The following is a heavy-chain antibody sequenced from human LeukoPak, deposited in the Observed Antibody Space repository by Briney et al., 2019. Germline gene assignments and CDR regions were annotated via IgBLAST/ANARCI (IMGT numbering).Heavy chain of an antibody. J-gene: IGHJ4*02. CDR2: ISAYNGNT. Sequence: ASVKVSCKASGYTFTSYGISWVRQAPGQGLEWMGWISAYNGNTNYAQKLQGRVTMTTDASTSTAYMELRSLRSDDTAVYYCARDRRIVGATTRSDYWGQGTLVTVSS. V-gene: IGHV1-18*01. D-gene: IGHD1-26*01. CDR3: ARDRRIVGATTRSDY. CDR1: GYTFTSYG.